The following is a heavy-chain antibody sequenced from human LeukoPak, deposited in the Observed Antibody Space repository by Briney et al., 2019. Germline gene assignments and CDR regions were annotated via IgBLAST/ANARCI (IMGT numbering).Heavy chain of an antibody. Sequence: GGSLRLSCAASGFTFSSYWMSWVRQVPGMGLEWVTNIKQDGSEKYYVDSVQGRFTISRDNAKNSLYLQMNSLRAEDTAVYYCVRSSSSGYHSRWGQGTLVTVSS. J-gene: IGHJ4*02. V-gene: IGHV3-7*01. CDR3: VRSSSSGYHSR. CDR2: IKQDGSEK. CDR1: GFTFSSYW. D-gene: IGHD3-22*01.